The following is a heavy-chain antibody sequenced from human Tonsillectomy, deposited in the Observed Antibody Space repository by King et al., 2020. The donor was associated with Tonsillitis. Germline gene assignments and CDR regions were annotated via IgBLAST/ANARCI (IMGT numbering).Heavy chain of an antibody. J-gene: IGHJ5*02. CDR1: GFTLGDYA. Sequence: VQLVESGGGLVQPGRSLRLSCTASGFTLGDYAMNWFRRAPGKGLEWVGFVRSKAFGGATEYAASVKGRFAISRDDSKGIAYLQMNSLKTEDTAMYYCTRTLDIVVVPAVRGFDPWGQGTQVTVSS. D-gene: IGHD2-2*01. CDR3: TRTLDIVVVPAVRGFDP. V-gene: IGHV3-49*03. CDR2: VRSKAFGGAT.